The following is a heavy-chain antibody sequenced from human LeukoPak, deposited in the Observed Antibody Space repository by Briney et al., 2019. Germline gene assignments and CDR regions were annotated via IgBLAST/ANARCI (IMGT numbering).Heavy chain of an antibody. D-gene: IGHD6-13*01. CDR2: IIPIFGTA. CDR3: ARGPGSSSWNPYDAFDI. V-gene: IGHV1-69*05. J-gene: IGHJ3*02. Sequence: SVKVSCKASGGTFSSYAISWVRQAPGQGLEWMGGIIPIFGTANYAQKFQGRVTITTDESTSTAYMELSSLRSEDTAVYYCARGPGSSSWNPYDAFDIWGQGTMGTVSS. CDR1: GGTFSSYA.